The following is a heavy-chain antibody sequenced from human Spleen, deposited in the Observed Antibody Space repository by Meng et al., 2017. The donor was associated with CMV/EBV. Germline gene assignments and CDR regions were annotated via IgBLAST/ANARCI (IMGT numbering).Heavy chain of an antibody. D-gene: IGHD2-15*01. Sequence: SVSGGTFRSYDWSWVRQAPGKGLEWLGYMYHTGITDYNPSFESRLTISIDTSKNQFFLKMKSVTAADTAVYYCARGIVVRGTRFDHWGQGTLVTVSS. J-gene: IGHJ4*02. CDR3: ARGIVVRGTRFDH. CDR1: GGTFRSYD. V-gene: IGHV4-59*01. CDR2: MYHTGIT.